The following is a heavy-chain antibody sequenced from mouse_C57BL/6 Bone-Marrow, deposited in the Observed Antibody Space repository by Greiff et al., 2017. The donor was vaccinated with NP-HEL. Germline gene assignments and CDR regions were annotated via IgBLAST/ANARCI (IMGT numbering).Heavy chain of an antibody. CDR2: INPNNGGT. V-gene: IGHV1-18*01. J-gene: IGHJ2*01. D-gene: IGHD2-5*01. CDR1: GYTFTDYN. CDR3: ARPYYSNYLYYFDY. Sequence: EVQLQQSGPELVKPGASVKIPCKASGYTFTDYNMDWVKQSHGKSLEWIGDINPNNGGTIYNQKFKGKATLTVDKSSSTAYMELRSLTSEDTAVYYCARPYYSNYLYYFDYWGQGTTLTVSS.